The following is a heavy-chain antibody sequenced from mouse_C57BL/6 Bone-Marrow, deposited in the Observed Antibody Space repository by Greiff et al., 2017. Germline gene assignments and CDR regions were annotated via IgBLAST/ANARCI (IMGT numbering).Heavy chain of an antibody. V-gene: IGHV2-5*01. CDR2: IWRGGST. CDR1: GFSLTSYG. D-gene: IGHD2-4*01. J-gene: IGHJ4*01. CDR3: AKNNDYYYAMDY. Sequence: QVQLKESGPGLVQPSQSLSITRTVSGFSLTSYGVHWVRQSPGKGLEWLGVIWRGGSTDYNAAFMSRLSITKDNSKSQVFFKMNSLQADDTAIYYCAKNNDYYYAMDYWGQGTSVTVSS.